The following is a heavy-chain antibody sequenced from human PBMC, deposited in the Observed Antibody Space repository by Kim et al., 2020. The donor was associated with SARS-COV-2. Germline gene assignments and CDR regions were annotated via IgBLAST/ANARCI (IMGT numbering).Heavy chain of an antibody. Sequence: GGSLRLSCTASGFTFGDYAMSWVRQAPGKGLEWVGFIRSKAYGGTTEYAASVKGRFTISRDDSKSIAYLQMNSLKTEDTAVYYCTRGPYSSGWYAEYYFDYWGQGTLVTVSS. CDR2: IRSKAYGGTT. V-gene: IGHV3-49*04. J-gene: IGHJ4*02. D-gene: IGHD6-19*01. CDR1: GFTFGDYA. CDR3: TRGPYSSGWYAEYYFDY.